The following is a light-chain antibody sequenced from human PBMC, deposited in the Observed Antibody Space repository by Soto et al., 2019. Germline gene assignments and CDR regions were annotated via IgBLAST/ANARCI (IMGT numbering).Light chain of an antibody. CDR2: DAS. CDR1: QSVSSY. Sequence: EIVLTQSPATLSLSPGERATLSCRASQSVSSYLSWYQQKPGQAPRLLIYDASNRATGIPARFSGSGSGTDFTLTISSLEPEEFAVYYCHQRSNWPPAYTFGQGTKLEIK. CDR3: HQRSNWPPAYT. V-gene: IGKV3-11*01. J-gene: IGKJ2*01.